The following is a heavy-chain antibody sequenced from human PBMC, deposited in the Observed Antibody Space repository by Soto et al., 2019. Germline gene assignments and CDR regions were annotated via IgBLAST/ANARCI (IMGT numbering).Heavy chain of an antibody. CDR2: IYYSGST. Sequence: SETLSLTCTVSGGSISSGGYYWSWIRQPPGKGLEWIGYIYYSGSTNYNPSLKSRVTISVDTSKNQFSLKLSSVTAADTAVYYCARWWLAHHDAFDIWGQGTMVTVSS. V-gene: IGHV4-61*08. CDR1: GGSISSGGYY. J-gene: IGHJ3*02. CDR3: ARWWLAHHDAFDI. D-gene: IGHD6-19*01.